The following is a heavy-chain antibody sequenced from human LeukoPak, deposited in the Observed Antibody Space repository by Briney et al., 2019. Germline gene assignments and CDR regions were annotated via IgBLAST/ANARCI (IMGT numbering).Heavy chain of an antibody. CDR3: ARRGSYYWFDP. D-gene: IGHD1-26*01. V-gene: IGHV4-34*01. CDR1: GXSFSGYY. CDR2: IYYSGST. Sequence: SETLSLTCAVYGXSFSGYYWSWIRQPPGKGLEWIGSIYYSGSTYYNPSLKSRVTISVDTSKNQFSLKLSSVTAADTAVYYCARRGSYYWFDPWGQGTLVTVSS. J-gene: IGHJ5*02.